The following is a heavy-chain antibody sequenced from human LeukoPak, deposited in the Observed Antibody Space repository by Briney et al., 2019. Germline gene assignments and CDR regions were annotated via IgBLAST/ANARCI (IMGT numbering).Heavy chain of an antibody. D-gene: IGHD2-2*02. CDR3: AKSGCSSTSCYSILSGWLDP. Sequence: GGSLRLSCAASGFTFSSYAMHWVRQAPGKGLEYVSAISSNGGSTYYADSVKGRFTISRDNSKNTLYLQMNSLRAEDTAVYYCAKSGCSSTSCYSILSGWLDPWGQGTLVTVSS. J-gene: IGHJ5*02. V-gene: IGHV3-64*02. CDR2: ISSNGGST. CDR1: GFTFSSYA.